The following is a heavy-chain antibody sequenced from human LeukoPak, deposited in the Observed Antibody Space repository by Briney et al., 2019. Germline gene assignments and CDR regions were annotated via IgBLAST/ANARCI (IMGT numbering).Heavy chain of an antibody. V-gene: IGHV3-23*01. CDR1: GFTFSFYA. J-gene: IGHJ4*02. CDR2: IDGRGSPT. Sequence: GGSLRLSCAASGFTFSFYAMTWVRQAPGKGLEWVSSIDGRGSPTYYADSVKGRFTISRDNSKNTLYLLLNSLRAEDTAVYYCARFHDFWRWGQGTLVTVSS. CDR3: ARFHDFWR. D-gene: IGHD3-3*01.